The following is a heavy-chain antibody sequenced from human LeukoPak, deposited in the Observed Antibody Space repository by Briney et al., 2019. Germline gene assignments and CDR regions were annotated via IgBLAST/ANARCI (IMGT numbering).Heavy chain of an antibody. J-gene: IGHJ3*02. CDR2: LSHTGNT. V-gene: IGHV4-34*01. CDR1: GGSFSAFY. D-gene: IGHD3-10*01. CDR3: AKSNGYGLIDI. Sequence: SETLSLTCNVSGGSFSAFYWSWIRQPPGEGLEWVGELSHTGNTNYNPSLKSRVTFSVDTSKRQFSLRLKSVTAADTAVYYCAKSNGYGLIDIWGQGTMVTVSS.